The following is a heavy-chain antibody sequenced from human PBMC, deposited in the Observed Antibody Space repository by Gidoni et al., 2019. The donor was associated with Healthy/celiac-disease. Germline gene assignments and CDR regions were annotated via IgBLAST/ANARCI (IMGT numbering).Heavy chain of an antibody. D-gene: IGHD2-8*01. CDR3: ASPGVKSYFDY. CDR2: ISYDGSNK. Sequence: QVQLVESGGGVVQPRRSLRLSCAASGFTFSSSAMHWVRQDPGKGLEWVAVISYDGSNKYYADSVKGRFNISRDNTKNTLYLQMNSLRAEDTAVYYCASPGVKSYFDYWGQGTLVTVSS. J-gene: IGHJ4*02. V-gene: IGHV3-30-3*01. CDR1: GFTFSSSA.